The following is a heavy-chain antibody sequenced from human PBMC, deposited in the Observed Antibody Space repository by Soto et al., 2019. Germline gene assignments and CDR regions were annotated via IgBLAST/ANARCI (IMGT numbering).Heavy chain of an antibody. Sequence: PSETLSLTCAVSGGSISSGGYSWSWIRQHPGKGLECIGSIYCSGRTYYNPSLKSRVTMSVDTSKNQFSLQLNSVTAADTAVYYCARGFAIDWYTYYFDYWGQGPLVTVSS. CDR2: IYCSGRT. J-gene: IGHJ4*02. CDR3: ARGFAIDWYTYYFDY. V-gene: IGHV4-31*11. CDR1: GGSISSGGYS. D-gene: IGHD3-9*01.